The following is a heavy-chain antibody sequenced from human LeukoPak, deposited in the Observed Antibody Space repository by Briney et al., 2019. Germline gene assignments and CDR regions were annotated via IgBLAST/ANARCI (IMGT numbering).Heavy chain of an antibody. CDR3: AKAGEQQWLRMHFDN. D-gene: IGHD5-18*01. CDR2: ISGSGDGT. J-gene: IGHJ4*02. Sequence: GGSLRLSCAASAFTFSNYAMNWVRQAPGKGLEWVSVISGSGDGTYYADSVKGRFTISRDNSKNTLYLQMKSLRAEDTAVYFCAKAGEQQWLRMHFDNWGQGTLVTVSS. V-gene: IGHV3-23*01. CDR1: AFTFSNYA.